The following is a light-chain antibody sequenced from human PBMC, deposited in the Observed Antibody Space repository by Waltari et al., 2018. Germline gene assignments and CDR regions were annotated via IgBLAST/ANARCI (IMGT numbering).Light chain of an antibody. CDR3: CSYAGTSP. J-gene: IGLJ1*01. V-gene: IGLV2-11*01. CDR1: STTLSGYNY. CDR2: DVT. Sequence: QSALTPPRSVSGSPGQSVPISCTGASTTLSGYNYVSWYQQHPGKAPKLIIYDVTKRPSGVPDRFSGSKSGDTASLTISGLQAEDEADYYCCSYAGTSPFGTGTKVTVL.